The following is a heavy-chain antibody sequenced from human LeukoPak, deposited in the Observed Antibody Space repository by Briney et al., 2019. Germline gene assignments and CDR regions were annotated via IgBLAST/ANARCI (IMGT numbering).Heavy chain of an antibody. CDR2: VSGSGGRT. D-gene: IGHD5-12*01. J-gene: IGHJ6*03. CDR1: GFTFNNYA. CDR3: AKGSRYNSGLLHYMDV. Sequence: PGGSLRLSCAASGFTFNNYAMSWVRPAPGKGLEWVSGVSGSGGRTNYVDSVKGRFTISRDNSKNTVHLQLESLRVEDTAVYYCAKGSRYNSGLLHYMDVWGKGTTVTVSS. V-gene: IGHV3-23*01.